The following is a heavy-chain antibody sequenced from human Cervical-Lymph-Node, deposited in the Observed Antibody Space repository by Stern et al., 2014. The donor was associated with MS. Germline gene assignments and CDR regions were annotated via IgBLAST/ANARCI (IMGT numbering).Heavy chain of an antibody. CDR1: GYSFTTYW. Sequence: EVQLVESGAEVKKPGESLKISCKGSGYSFTTYWIGWVRQMPGKGLEWMAIIYPGDSDTRYSPSFQGQVTISADKSISTAYLQWNSLKASDNAIYYCVSPRTHDTSTSPFDYWGQGTLVTVSS. V-gene: IGHV5-51*01. CDR3: VSPRTHDTSTSPFDY. D-gene: IGHD2-2*01. J-gene: IGHJ4*02. CDR2: IYPGDSDT.